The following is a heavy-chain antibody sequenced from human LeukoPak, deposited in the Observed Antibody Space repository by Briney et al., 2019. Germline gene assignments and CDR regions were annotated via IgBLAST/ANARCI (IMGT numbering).Heavy chain of an antibody. Sequence: PGGSLRLSCAASGFTFSSYSMNWVRQAPGKGLEWVSSISSSSSYIYYADSVKGRFTISRDNAKNSLYLQMNSLRAEDTAVYYCASNFSCSGGSCYFWGQGTLVTVSS. V-gene: IGHV3-21*01. CDR1: GFTFSSYS. D-gene: IGHD2-15*01. CDR3: ASNFSCSGGSCYF. J-gene: IGHJ4*02. CDR2: ISSSSSYI.